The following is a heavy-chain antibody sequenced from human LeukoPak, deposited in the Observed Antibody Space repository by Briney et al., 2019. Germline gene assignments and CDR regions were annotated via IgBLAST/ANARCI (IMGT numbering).Heavy chain of an antibody. Sequence: GGSLRLSCPGSGFSFSRYWMAGVRQAPAKGLEWVASINQDVSRIHYVDSVKGRFTLSRDNAKNSLFLQMNSLRVEDTAVYFCARLKDDVTKFDYWGQGTLVTVSS. D-gene: IGHD2-8*01. CDR2: INQDVSRI. CDR1: GFSFSRYW. CDR3: ARLKDDVTKFDY. V-gene: IGHV3-7*01. J-gene: IGHJ4*02.